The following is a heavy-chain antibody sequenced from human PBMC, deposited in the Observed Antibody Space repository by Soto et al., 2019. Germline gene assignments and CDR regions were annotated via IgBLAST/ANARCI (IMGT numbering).Heavy chain of an antibody. CDR3: ARQGFGPLHGLVDV. Sequence: QVQLQESGPGLVKPSETLSLTCTISGGPMSNYYCSWVRQPPGQGLEWIGYKGYSGYNSYNPSRRSRVTISLDTSKNQFSLNLSSVTAADTALYYCARQGFGPLHGLVDVWGQGTSVTVSS. J-gene: IGHJ6*02. CDR2: KGYSGYN. CDR1: GGPMSNYY. D-gene: IGHD3-10*01. V-gene: IGHV4-59*08.